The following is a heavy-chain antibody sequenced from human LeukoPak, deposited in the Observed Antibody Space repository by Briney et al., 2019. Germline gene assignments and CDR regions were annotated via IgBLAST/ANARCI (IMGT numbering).Heavy chain of an antibody. V-gene: IGHV1-18*01. J-gene: IGHJ4*02. CDR3: ASGGWLGNWQQLPFDY. Sequence: ASVKVSCKASGYTFTSYGISWVRQAPRQGLEWMGWISAYNGNTNYAQKFQGRVTMTTDTSTSTAYMELRSLRSDDTAVYYCASGGWLGNWQQLPFDYWGQGTLVTVSS. CDR1: GYTFTSYG. D-gene: IGHD6-13*01. CDR2: ISAYNGNT.